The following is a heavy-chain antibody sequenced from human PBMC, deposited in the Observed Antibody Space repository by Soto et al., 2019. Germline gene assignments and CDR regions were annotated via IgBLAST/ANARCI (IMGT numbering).Heavy chain of an antibody. CDR1: GGSISSSSYY. V-gene: IGHV4-39*01. Sequence: NPSETLSLTCTVSGGSISSSSYYWGWIRQPPGKGLEWIGSIYYSGSTYYNPSLKSRVTISVDTSKNQFSLKLSSVTAADTAVYYCARRGSYYGMDVWGQGTTVTVSS. CDR2: IYYSGST. CDR3: ARRGSYYGMDV. D-gene: IGHD3-16*01. J-gene: IGHJ6*02.